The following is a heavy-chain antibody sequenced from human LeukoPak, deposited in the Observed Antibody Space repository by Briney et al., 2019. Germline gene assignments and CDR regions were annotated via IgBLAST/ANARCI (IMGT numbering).Heavy chain of an antibody. Sequence: ASVKVSCKVSGYTFTSYGISRVRQAPGQGLEWMGWISAYNGNTNYAQKLQGRVTMTTDTSTSTAYMELRSLRSDDTAVYYCARHLIAAAGTDWFDPWGQGTLVTVSS. V-gene: IGHV1-18*01. CDR3: ARHLIAAAGTDWFDP. D-gene: IGHD6-13*01. J-gene: IGHJ5*02. CDR2: ISAYNGNT. CDR1: GYTFTSYG.